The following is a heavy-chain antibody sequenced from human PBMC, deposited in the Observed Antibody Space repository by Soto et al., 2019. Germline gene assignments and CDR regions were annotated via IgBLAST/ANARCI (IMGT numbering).Heavy chain of an antibody. CDR2: IKQDGSEK. D-gene: IGHD2-21*02. J-gene: IGHJ4*02. CDR1: GFTFSSYW. CDR3: AREMTYCGGDCYSFGY. Sequence: GGSLRLSCAASGFTFSSYWMSWVRQAPGKGLERVANIKQDGSEKYYVDSVKGRFTISRDNAKHSLYLQMNSLRAEDTAVYYCAREMTYCGGDCYSFGYWGQGTLVTVSS. V-gene: IGHV3-7*01.